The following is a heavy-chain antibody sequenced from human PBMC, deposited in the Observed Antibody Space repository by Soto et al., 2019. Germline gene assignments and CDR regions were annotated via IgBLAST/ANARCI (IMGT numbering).Heavy chain of an antibody. CDR1: GFTFSDYW. D-gene: IGHD7-27*01. V-gene: IGHV3-74*01. Sequence: EVQLVESGGGLVQPGGSLRLSCAASGFTFSDYWMHWVRQAPGKGLVWVSRINSDGSSTLYADSVQGRFTISRDNAKNTVYLQMNSQRAEDTAVYYCASSLLTPVDYWGQGTLVTVSS. J-gene: IGHJ4*02. CDR3: ASSLLTPVDY. CDR2: INSDGSST.